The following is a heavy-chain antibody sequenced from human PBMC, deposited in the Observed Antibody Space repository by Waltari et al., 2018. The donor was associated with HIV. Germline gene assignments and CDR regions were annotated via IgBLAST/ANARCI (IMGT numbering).Heavy chain of an antibody. D-gene: IGHD5-18*01. J-gene: IGHJ1*01. CDR2: INSDGSIT. CDR1: GFTFSSYW. V-gene: IGHV3-74*01. Sequence: EVQLVESGGGLVQPGGSLRLSCAASGFTFSSYWMHWVRQAPGKGLVWVARINSDGSITSHGDSVKGRFTISRDNARNTLYLQMNSLGAEDTAMYYCAKGGTSGYTFGFGRWGQGTLVTVSS. CDR3: AKGGTSGYTFGFGR.